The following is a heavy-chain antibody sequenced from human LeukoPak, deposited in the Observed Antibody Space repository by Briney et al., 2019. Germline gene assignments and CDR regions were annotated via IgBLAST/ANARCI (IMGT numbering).Heavy chain of an antibody. CDR2: INHSGST. Sequence: SETLSLTCAVYGGSFSGYYWSWIRQPPGKGLEWIREINHSGSTNYNPSLKSRVTISVDTSKNQFSLKLSSVTAADTAVYYCAWKRLLLAWFDPWGQGTLVTVSS. CDR1: GGSFSGYY. D-gene: IGHD3-22*01. V-gene: IGHV4-34*01. CDR3: AWKRLLLAWFDP. J-gene: IGHJ5*02.